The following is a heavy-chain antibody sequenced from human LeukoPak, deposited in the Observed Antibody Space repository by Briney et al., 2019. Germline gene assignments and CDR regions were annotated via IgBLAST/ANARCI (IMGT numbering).Heavy chain of an antibody. Sequence: SGGSLRLSCAASGFTFSGFGMHWVRQAPGKGLEWVTVIWYDGSHQHYADSVKGRFTVSRDNSKNTLYLQMNSLRAEDTAVYYCARVEYSSGLDYWGQGTLVTVSS. J-gene: IGHJ4*02. CDR1: GFTFSGFG. D-gene: IGHD6-19*01. CDR3: ARVEYSSGLDY. CDR2: IWYDGSHQ. V-gene: IGHV3-33*01.